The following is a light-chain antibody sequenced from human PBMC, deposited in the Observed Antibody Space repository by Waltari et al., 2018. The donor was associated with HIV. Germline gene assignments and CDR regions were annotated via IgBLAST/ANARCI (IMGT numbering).Light chain of an antibody. CDR3: LQTFNTPLT. CDR2: RAS. J-gene: IGKJ3*01. Sequence: DIQMTQSPYSLSASLGDRVTFTCRASQNIYTFVNWFQVKPGKTPRLLIYRASNLERGVPSRFSGSGSGTEFSLTISSVQPDDVATYFCLQTFNTPLTFGPGTKLDV. CDR1: QNIYTF. V-gene: IGKV1-39*01.